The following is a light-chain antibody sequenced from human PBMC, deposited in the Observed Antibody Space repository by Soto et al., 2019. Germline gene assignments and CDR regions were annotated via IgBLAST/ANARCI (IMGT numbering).Light chain of an antibody. CDR3: QQYGSSVLT. J-gene: IGKJ4*01. Sequence: EIVVAQSPDTLSLSPVECASLSFMSSQSVSTNSLAWYQQKRGKDTRPLIYGASRRATGTPDRFSGSGSGTDLTLVISSLEPEDFAVYYCQQYGSSVLTFGGGTKVDIK. V-gene: IGKV3-20*01. CDR2: GAS. CDR1: QSVSTNS.